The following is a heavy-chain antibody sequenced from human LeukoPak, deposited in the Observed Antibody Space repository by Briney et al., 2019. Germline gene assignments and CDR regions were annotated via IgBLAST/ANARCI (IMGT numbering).Heavy chain of an antibody. CDR3: ARDSWYSSGWYDY. CDR2: INPNSGGT. V-gene: IGHV1-2*02. Sequence: ASVKVSFKASGYTFTGYYMHWVRQAPGQGLEWMGWINPNSGGTNYAQKFQGRVSITRDTSISTAYMELSRLRSDDTAVYYCARDSWYSSGWYDYWGQGTLVTVSS. CDR1: GYTFTGYY. J-gene: IGHJ4*02. D-gene: IGHD6-19*01.